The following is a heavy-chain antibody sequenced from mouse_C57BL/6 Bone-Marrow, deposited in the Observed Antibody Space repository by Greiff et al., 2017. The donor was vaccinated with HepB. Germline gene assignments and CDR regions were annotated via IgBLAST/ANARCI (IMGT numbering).Heavy chain of an antibody. J-gene: IGHJ2*01. CDR1: GFTFSSYG. D-gene: IGHD1-1*01. Sequence: EVQGVESGGDLVKPGGSLKLSCAASGFTFSSYGMSWVRQTPDKRLEWVATISSGGSYTYYPDSVKGRFTISRDNAKNTLYLQMSSLKSEDTAMYYCARPLYGSSPHYFDYWGQGTTLTVSS. CDR2: ISSGGSYT. CDR3: ARPLYGSSPHYFDY. V-gene: IGHV5-6*01.